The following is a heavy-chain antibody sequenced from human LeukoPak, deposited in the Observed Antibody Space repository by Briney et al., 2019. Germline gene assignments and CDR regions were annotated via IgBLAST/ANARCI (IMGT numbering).Heavy chain of an antibody. CDR2: IYPGDSNP. V-gene: IGHV5-51*01. Sequence: GESRKISGLCSGFSFTSYWIGGVRQMPGKGLEWMGIIYPGDSNPRYSPSFQGQVTISADNSISTAYLQWSSLKASDTAMYYCAGQYYFDYWGQGTLVTVSS. J-gene: IGHJ4*02. CDR1: GFSFTSYW. CDR3: AGQYYFDY.